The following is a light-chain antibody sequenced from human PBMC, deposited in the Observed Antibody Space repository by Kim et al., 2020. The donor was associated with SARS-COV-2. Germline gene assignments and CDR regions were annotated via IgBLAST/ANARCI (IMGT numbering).Light chain of an antibody. Sequence: ALGQTVRITCQRDSLRICYATWYQQKPGQAPLLLIYGKNNRPSGIPDRFSGSCSGNTASLTITGSQAEDEADYYCYSRDNSASRCVFGGGTQLTVL. J-gene: IGLJ2*01. CDR1: SLRICY. V-gene: IGLV3-19*01. CDR2: GKN. CDR3: YSRDNSASRCV.